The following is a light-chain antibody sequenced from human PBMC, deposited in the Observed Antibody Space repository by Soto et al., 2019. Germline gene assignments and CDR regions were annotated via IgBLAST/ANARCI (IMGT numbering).Light chain of an antibody. CDR2: GNN. V-gene: IGLV1-40*01. Sequence: QSVLTQPPSVSGAPGQRVTISCTGSNSNIGAGYDVHWYQQAPGTAPKLLVYGNNNRPSGVPDRFSGSKSGTSASLAITGLQAEDEADYYCQAYDSSLSGRVFGTGTKVTVL. CDR1: NSNIGAGYD. CDR3: QAYDSSLSGRV. J-gene: IGLJ1*01.